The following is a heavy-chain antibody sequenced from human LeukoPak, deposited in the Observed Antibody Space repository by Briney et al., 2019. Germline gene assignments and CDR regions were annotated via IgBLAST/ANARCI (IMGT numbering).Heavy chain of an antibody. CDR3: ATADRGVFDY. CDR1: GGSISGYY. J-gene: IGHJ4*02. V-gene: IGHV4-59*01. Sequence: PSETLSLTCTVSGGSISGYYWSWIRQPPGKGPEWIGYAHYSGTTNHNPSLKSRATISLDTSKNQFSLKLSSVTAADTAVFYCATADRGVFDYWGQGTLVTVSS. D-gene: IGHD1-14*01. CDR2: AHYSGTT.